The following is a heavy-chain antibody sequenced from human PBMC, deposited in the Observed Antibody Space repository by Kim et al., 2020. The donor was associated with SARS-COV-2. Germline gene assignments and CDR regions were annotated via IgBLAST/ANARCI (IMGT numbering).Heavy chain of an antibody. V-gene: IGHV3-23*01. CDR2: VSGTLT. CDR3: AKAIGDNNYFDS. D-gene: IGHD2-21*01. J-gene: IGHJ4*02. Sequence: GGSLRLSCVASGFAINNYAMGWVRQAPGKGLGWVAVSGTLTEYADSVKGRLTISRDNSRNTVYLQMNSLRVDDTAIYFCAKAIGDNNYFDSWGQGTLVTVSS. CDR1: GFAINNYA.